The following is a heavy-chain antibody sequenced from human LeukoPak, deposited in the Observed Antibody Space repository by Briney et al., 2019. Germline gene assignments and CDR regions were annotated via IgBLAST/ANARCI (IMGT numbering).Heavy chain of an antibody. V-gene: IGHV1-2*02. CDR3: ASSSGRQQLTSMDV. D-gene: IGHD6-13*01. CDR1: GYTFTGYY. CDR2: INPNSGGT. Sequence: ASVKVSCKASGYTFTGYYMHWVRQAPGQGLEWMGWINPNSGGTNYAQKFQGRVTMTRDTTTSTVYMELSSLRSEDTAVYYCASSSGRQQLTSMDVWGQGTTVTVSS. J-gene: IGHJ6*02.